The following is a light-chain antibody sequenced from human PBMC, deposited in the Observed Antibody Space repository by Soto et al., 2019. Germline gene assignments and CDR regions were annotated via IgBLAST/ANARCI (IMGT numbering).Light chain of an antibody. V-gene: IGKV1-9*01. Sequence: IQLTQTPSSLSASVGDRVTITCRASQGISSFLAWYQQKPGKAPKLLIYAASSLQSGVPSRFSGSGFGTDFTLTITSLQPEDFSTYFCQPVGSNPFPFGGVTRVDI. CDR1: QGISSF. CDR2: AAS. CDR3: QPVGSNPFP. J-gene: IGKJ4*01.